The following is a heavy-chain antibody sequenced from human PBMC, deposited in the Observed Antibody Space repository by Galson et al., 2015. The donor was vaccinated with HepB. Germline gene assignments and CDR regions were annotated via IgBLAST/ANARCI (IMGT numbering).Heavy chain of an antibody. CDR2: IIPILGIA. CDR1: GGTFSSYA. V-gene: IGHV1-69*04. CDR3: ARGGYCSGGSCPNDY. Sequence: SVKVSCKASGGTFSSYAISWVRQAPGQGLEWMGRIIPILGIANYAQKFQGRVTITADKSTSTAYMELSSLRSEDTAVYYCARGGYCSGGSCPNDYWGQGTLVTVSS. J-gene: IGHJ4*02. D-gene: IGHD2-15*01.